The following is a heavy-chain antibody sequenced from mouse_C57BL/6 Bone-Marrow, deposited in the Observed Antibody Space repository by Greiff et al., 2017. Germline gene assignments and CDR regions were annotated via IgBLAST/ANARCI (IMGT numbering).Heavy chain of an antibody. CDR3: ARGDYSNYYFDY. J-gene: IGHJ2*01. Sequence: QVQLQQPGAELVKPGASVKLSCKASGYTFTSYWMQWVKQRPGQGLEWIGEIDPSDSYTNYNQTFKGKATLTVDTSSSTAYMQLSSLTSEDSAVYYCARGDYSNYYFDYWGQGTTLTVSS. CDR1: GYTFTSYW. V-gene: IGHV1-50*01. CDR2: IDPSDSYT. D-gene: IGHD2-5*01.